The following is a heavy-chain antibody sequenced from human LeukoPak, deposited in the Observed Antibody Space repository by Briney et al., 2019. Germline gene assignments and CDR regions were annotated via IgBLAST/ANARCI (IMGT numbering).Heavy chain of an antibody. CDR2: INHSGST. V-gene: IGHV4-34*01. J-gene: IGHJ3*02. CDR3: ARDMMGYDDAFDI. Sequence: KSSGTLSLTCAVYGGSFSGYYWSWIRQPPGKGLEWIGEINHSGSTNYNPSLKSRVTISVDTSKNQFSLRLSSVTAADTAVYYCARDMMGYDDAFDIWGQGTMVTVSS. D-gene: IGHD5-12*01. CDR1: GGSFSGYY.